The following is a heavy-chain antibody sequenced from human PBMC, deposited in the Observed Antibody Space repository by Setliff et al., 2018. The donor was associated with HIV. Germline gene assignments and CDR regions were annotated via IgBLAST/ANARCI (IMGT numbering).Heavy chain of an antibody. V-gene: IGHV3-53*01. CDR1: GFPVSGTY. J-gene: IGHJ3*02. CDR3: ARDSYIQFAFDT. CDR2: IYNDGRT. Sequence: GGSLRLSCAASGFPVSGTYMTWVRQAPGKGLEWVSVIYNDGRTFYAESVKGRFTISRDNSKNMLYLQMNSLRGEDTAVYYCARDSYIQFAFDTWGQGTKVTVSS.